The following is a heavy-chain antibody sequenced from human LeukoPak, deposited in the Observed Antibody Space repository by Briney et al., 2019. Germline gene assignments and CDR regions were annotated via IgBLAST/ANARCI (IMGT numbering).Heavy chain of an antibody. J-gene: IGHJ4*02. V-gene: IGHV3-30*18. Sequence: GGTLRLSCAASGFTFSSYGMHWVRQALAKGLEWAASVSYDGSTRFYADPVKGRFAISRDNSKNTLYLQMNSLRAEDTAVYYCPKDQRASSAWYGYFDFWGQGTLATVSS. CDR3: PKDQRASSAWYGYFDF. CDR1: GFTFSSYG. D-gene: IGHD6-19*01. CDR2: VSYDGSTR.